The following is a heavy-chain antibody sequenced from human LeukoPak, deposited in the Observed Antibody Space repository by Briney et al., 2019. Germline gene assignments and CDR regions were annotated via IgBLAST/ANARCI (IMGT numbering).Heavy chain of an antibody. V-gene: IGHV4-59*12. CDR3: ARDRGTWNDDGFDY. D-gene: IGHD1-1*01. Sequence: SETLSLTCTVSGGSIDTYYWNWIRQPPGKGLEWIGYVFHTGSTNYNPSLKSRVTISVDTSKNQFSLKLSSVTAADTAVYYCARDRGTWNDDGFDYWGQGTLVTVSS. J-gene: IGHJ4*02. CDR2: VFHTGST. CDR1: GGSIDTYY.